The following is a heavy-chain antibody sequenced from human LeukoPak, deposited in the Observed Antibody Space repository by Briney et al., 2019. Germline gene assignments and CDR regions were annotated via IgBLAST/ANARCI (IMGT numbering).Heavy chain of an antibody. CDR2: IYTSGST. CDR3: ARNSSGDGYSSGYH. J-gene: IGHJ5*02. Sequence: SQTLSLTCTVSGGSISSGSYYWSWIRQPAGKGLEWIGRIYTSGSTNYNPSLKSRVTISVDTSKNQFSLTLSSVTAADTAVYYCARNSSGDGYSSGYHWGQGTLVTVSS. V-gene: IGHV4-61*02. D-gene: IGHD6-25*01. CDR1: GGSISSGSYY.